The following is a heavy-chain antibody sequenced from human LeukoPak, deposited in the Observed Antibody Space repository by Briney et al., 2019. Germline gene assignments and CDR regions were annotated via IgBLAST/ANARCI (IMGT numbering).Heavy chain of an antibody. Sequence: SETLSLTCTVSGGSISSGSYYWSWIRQPAGKGLEWIGRIYTSGSTNYNPSLKSRVTISVDTSKNQFSLKLSSVTAADTAVYYCARGGLRYFDWFWGQGTLVTVSS. CDR1: GGSISSGSYY. V-gene: IGHV4-61*02. J-gene: IGHJ4*02. CDR2: IYTSGST. CDR3: ARGGLRYFDWF. D-gene: IGHD3-9*01.